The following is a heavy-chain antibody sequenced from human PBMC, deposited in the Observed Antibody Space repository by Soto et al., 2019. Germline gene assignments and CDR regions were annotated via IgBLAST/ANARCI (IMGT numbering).Heavy chain of an antibody. CDR3: ARDKLPYSSGLGFDY. V-gene: IGHV1-18*01. D-gene: IGHD6-19*01. CDR2: ISAYNGNT. J-gene: IGHJ4*02. Sequence: GASVKVSCQASGYTITSYGISWVRQAPGQGLEWMGWISAYNGNTNYAQKLQGRVTMTTDTSTSTAYMELRSLRSDDTAVYYCARDKLPYSSGLGFDYWGQGTLVTVSS. CDR1: GYTITSYG.